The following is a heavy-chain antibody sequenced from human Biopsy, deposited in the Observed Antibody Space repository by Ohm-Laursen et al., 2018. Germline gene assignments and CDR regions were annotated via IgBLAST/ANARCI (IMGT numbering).Heavy chain of an antibody. CDR1: GFDFGSFG. V-gene: IGHV3-30*18. CDR3: AKELFQGYGQPPVLIGH. CDR2: IAYYGTKT. Sequence: SLRLSCAASGFDFGSFGMHWVRQAPGKGLEWVAVIAYYGTKTYDADSVKGRFFISRDNSKNTLYLQMNSLRAEDTGVYFCAKELFQGYGQPPVLIGHWGQGTLVSVSS. J-gene: IGHJ4*02. D-gene: IGHD5-12*01.